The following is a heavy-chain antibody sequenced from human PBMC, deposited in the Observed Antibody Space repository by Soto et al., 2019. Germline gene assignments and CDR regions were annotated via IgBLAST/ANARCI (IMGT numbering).Heavy chain of an antibody. CDR2: ISAYNANA. Sequence: QIQLLQSGAEVKKPGASVKVTCKASGYTCRNFGISWVRQAPGQGLEWMGWISAYNANANYAQKFQGRLTMTADTSTSKAYMELRSLRSDDTAVYYCARENSYFDYWGQGTLVTVSS. V-gene: IGHV1-18*01. CDR3: ARENSYFDY. J-gene: IGHJ4*02. CDR1: GYTCRNFG.